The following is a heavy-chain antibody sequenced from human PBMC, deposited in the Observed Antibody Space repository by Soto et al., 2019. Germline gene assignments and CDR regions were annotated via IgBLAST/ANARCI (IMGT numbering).Heavy chain of an antibody. J-gene: IGHJ4*02. D-gene: IGHD2-2*01. CDR2: ISSRSNYI. Sequence: EVQLVESGGGLVKPGGSLRLSCAASGFTFNTYSMNWVRQAPGKGLEWVSSISSRSNYIYYADSLKGRFTISRDNAKNSLYLQMNSLRAEDTAVYYCARAHGSVRAAMGWGQGTLVTVSS. V-gene: IGHV3-21*01. CDR1: GFTFNTYS. CDR3: ARAHGSVRAAMG.